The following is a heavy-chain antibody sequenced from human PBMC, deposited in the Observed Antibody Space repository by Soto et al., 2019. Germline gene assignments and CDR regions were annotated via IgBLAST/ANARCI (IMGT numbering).Heavy chain of an antibody. J-gene: IGHJ6*02. Sequence: EVQLLESGGGLVQPGGSLRLSCAASGFTFSSYAMSWVRQAPGKGLEWVSAISGSGGSTYYADSVKGRFTISRDNSKNTLYLQMNSLRAEDTTVYYCLRYCISTSCLFRYYYYGMDVWGQGTTVTVSS. D-gene: IGHD2-2*01. CDR2: ISGSGGST. V-gene: IGHV3-23*01. CDR1: GFTFSSYA. CDR3: LRYCISTSCLFRYYYYGMDV.